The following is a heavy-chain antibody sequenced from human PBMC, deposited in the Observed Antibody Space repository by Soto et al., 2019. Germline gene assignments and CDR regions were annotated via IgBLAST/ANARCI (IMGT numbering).Heavy chain of an antibody. V-gene: IGHV4-59*11. Sequence: HVQLQESGPGLVKPSETLSLTCTVSGDFSSAHYWSWIRQPPGKGLEWLGYIFFTGNTKYNPSLKYPLYLSVDSDKNQFSWTLTSVTTADTGEYYLAREGGGYRFDYWGQGTLVTVSS. CDR3: AREGGGYRFDY. J-gene: IGHJ4*02. CDR2: IFFTGNT. CDR1: GDFSSAHY. D-gene: IGHD3-16*02.